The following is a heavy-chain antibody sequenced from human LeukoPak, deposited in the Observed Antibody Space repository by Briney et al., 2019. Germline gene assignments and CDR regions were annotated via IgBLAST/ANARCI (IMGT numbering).Heavy chain of an antibody. Sequence: PSQTLSLTCTASGGSISSGGYYWSWIRQHPGKGLEWIGYIYYSGSTKYNPSLKSRVTISVDTSKNQFSLRLSSVTAADTAVYYCARGRTFDNWGQGTLVTVSS. CDR3: ARGRTFDN. CDR1: GGSISSGGYY. CDR2: IYYSGST. J-gene: IGHJ4*02. V-gene: IGHV4-31*03.